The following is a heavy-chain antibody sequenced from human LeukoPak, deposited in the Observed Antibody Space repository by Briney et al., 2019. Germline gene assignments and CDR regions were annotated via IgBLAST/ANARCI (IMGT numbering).Heavy chain of an antibody. CDR2: INANTGNP. V-gene: IGHV7-4-1*02. CDR3: ARVFDCSSTSCYLDYYYYMDV. CDR1: GYTFTSYA. D-gene: IGHD2-2*01. Sequence: ASVKVSCKASGYTFTSYAMNWVRQAPGQGLEWMGWINANTGNPTYAQGFTGRFVFSLDTSVSTAYLQISSLKAEDTAVYYCARVFDCSSTSCYLDYYYYMDVWGKGTTVTISS. J-gene: IGHJ6*03.